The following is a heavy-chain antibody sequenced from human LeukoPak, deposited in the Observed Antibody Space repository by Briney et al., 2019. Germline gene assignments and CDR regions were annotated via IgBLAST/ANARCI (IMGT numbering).Heavy chain of an antibody. CDR1: GFTFRSYS. V-gene: IGHV3-21*01. CDR3: TRDTLYCSAGYCSHDI. CDR2: ISSSSSYI. J-gene: IGHJ3*02. Sequence: GGSLRLSCAASGFTFRSYSMNWVRQAPGKGLEWVSSISSSSSYIYYEDSVKGRFTISRDNAKNSLYLQMNSLRADDSAVYYCTRDTLYCSAGYCSHDIWGQGTMVTVSS. D-gene: IGHD2-15*01.